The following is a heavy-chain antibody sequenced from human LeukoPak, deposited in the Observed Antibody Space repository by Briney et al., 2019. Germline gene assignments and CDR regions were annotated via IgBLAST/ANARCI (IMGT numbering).Heavy chain of an antibody. D-gene: IGHD6-6*01. CDR2: INEDGSQK. CDR3: ASSTYSSSPS. Sequence: GGSLRLSCAASGFTFTNYWTIWVRQAPGKGLEWVANINEDGSQKYYVGSVEGRFTISRDNAKNSLYLQMNSLRAEDTAVYYCASSTYSSSPSWGQGTLVTVSS. CDR1: GFTFTNYW. J-gene: IGHJ5*02. V-gene: IGHV3-7*01.